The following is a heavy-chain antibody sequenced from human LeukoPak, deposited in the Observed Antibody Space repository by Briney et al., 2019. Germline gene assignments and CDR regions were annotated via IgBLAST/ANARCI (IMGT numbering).Heavy chain of an antibody. V-gene: IGHV3-30-3*01. CDR2: ISYDGSNK. D-gene: IGHD2-2*02. Sequence: GGSLTLSCAASGFTFSSYAMHWVRQPPAKGLAWVAVISYDGSNKYYADSVKGRFTISRDNSKNTLYLQMNSLRAEDTAVYYCARGGKYQLLYGNWFDPWGQGTLVTVSS. CDR3: ARGGKYQLLYGNWFDP. J-gene: IGHJ5*02. CDR1: GFTFSSYA.